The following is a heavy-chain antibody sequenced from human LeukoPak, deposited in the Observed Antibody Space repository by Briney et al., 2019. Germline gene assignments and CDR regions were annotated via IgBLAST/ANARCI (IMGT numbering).Heavy chain of an antibody. CDR1: GFTFSSYW. Sequence: GGSLRLSCAASGFTFSSYWMSWVRQAPGKGLEWVANIKQDGSEKYYVDSVKGRFTISRDNAKNSLYLQMNSLRAEDTAVYYCARAAFGGSYRKSDYWGQGTLVTVSS. D-gene: IGHD1-26*01. J-gene: IGHJ4*02. CDR2: IKQDGSEK. CDR3: ARAAFGGSYRKSDY. V-gene: IGHV3-7*01.